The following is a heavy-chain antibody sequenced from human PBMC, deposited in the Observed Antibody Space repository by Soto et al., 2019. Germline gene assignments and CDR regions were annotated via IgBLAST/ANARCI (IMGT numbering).Heavy chain of an antibody. V-gene: IGHV3-74*03. J-gene: IGHJ6*02. D-gene: IGHD3-10*01. CDR3: ARDLSGRADV. CDR2: LNEDGSFT. Sequence: GSLRLSCVASEFTFSSYWMHWVRQVPGKGLVWVSRLNEDGSFTSYADSVKGRFSIFRDNAKKTLYLQMNSLSAEDSAVYYCARDLSGRADVWGQGTTVTVSS. CDR1: EFTFSSYW.